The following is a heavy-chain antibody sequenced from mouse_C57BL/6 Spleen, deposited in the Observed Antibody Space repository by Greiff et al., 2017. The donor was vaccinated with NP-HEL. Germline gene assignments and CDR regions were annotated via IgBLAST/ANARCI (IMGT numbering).Heavy chain of an antibody. V-gene: IGHV5-16*01. CDR2: INYDGSST. Sequence: DVHLVESEGGLVQPGSSMKLSCTASGFTFSDYYMAWVRQVPEKGLEWVANINYDGSSTYYLDSLKSRFIISRDNAKNILYLQMSSLKSEDTATYYCARDRAVVADYAMDYWGQGTSVTVSS. J-gene: IGHJ4*01. CDR3: ARDRAVVADYAMDY. CDR1: GFTFSDYY. D-gene: IGHD1-1*01.